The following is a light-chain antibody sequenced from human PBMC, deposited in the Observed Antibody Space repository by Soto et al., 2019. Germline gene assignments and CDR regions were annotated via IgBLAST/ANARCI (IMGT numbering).Light chain of an antibody. CDR1: SGDVGGYNR. CDR2: EVT. CDR3: SSYTSRSTGV. J-gene: IGLJ3*02. Sequence: QLVLTQPPAVSGSPGQSVTISCTGTSGDVGGYNRVSWYQQPPGTAPKLMIYEVTNRPSGVPDRFSGSKSGNTASLTISGLQAEDEADYYCSSYTSRSTGVFGGGTKLTVL. V-gene: IGLV2-18*02.